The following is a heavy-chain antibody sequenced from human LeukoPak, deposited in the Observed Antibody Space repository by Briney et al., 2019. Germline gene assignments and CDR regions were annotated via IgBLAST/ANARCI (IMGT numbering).Heavy chain of an antibody. CDR1: GGSISSGGYS. CDR3: ARGYGMDV. CDR2: IYHSGST. Sequence: SEPLSLTCAVSGGSISSGGYSWSWIRQPPGKGLEWIGYIYHSGSTYYNPSLKSRVTISVDRSKNQFSLKLSSVTAADTAVYYCARGYGMDVWGQGTTVTVSS. V-gene: IGHV4-30-2*01. J-gene: IGHJ6*02.